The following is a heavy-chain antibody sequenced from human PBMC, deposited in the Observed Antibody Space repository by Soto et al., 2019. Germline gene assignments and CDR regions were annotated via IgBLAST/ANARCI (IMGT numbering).Heavy chain of an antibody. CDR3: ARDYHYDSSGCLDL. Sequence: QVQLVESGGGVVQPGNSLRVSCAASGFTFTSHGMHWVRQTPGKGLEWLAVIWYDGNPKYYADSVKGRFTISRDNSKNTLYLPMNSLRADDTAVYYCARDYHYDSSGCLDLWGQGIMVTVTS. D-gene: IGHD3-22*01. J-gene: IGHJ3*01. CDR1: GFTFTSHG. V-gene: IGHV3-33*01. CDR2: IWYDGNPK.